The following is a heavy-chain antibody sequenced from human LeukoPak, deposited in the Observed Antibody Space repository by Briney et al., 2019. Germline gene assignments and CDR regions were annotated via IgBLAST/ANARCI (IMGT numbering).Heavy chain of an antibody. CDR2: ISGSGGST. V-gene: IGHV3-23*01. D-gene: IGHD5-24*01. J-gene: IGHJ4*02. CDR1: GFTFSSYA. CDR3: AKDGMATISNYFDY. Sequence: GGSLRLSCAASGFTFSSYAMSWVRQAPGKGLEWVSAISGSGGSTYYADSVKGRFTISRDNSKNTLYLQMNSLGAEDTAVYYCAKDGMATISNYFDYWGQGTLVTVSS.